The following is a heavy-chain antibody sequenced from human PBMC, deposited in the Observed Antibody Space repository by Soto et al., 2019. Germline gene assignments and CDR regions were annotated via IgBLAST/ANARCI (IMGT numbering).Heavy chain of an antibody. V-gene: IGHV3-30*18. Sequence: GGSLRLSCAASGFTFSNYGMHWVRQAPGKGLEWVAFILYDGSDKYFADSVKGRFTISRDNSKNTLDLQMNSLRAEDTAVYYCAKDRIVMIRGVMNYYGMDVWGQGTAVTVSS. CDR2: ILYDGSDK. J-gene: IGHJ6*02. D-gene: IGHD3-10*01. CDR3: AKDRIVMIRGVMNYYGMDV. CDR1: GFTFSNYG.